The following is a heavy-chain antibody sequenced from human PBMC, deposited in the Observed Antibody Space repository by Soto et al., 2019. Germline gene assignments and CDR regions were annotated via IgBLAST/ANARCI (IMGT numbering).Heavy chain of an antibody. CDR2: FDPEDGET. D-gene: IGHD3-9*01. CDR1: GYTLTELS. J-gene: IGHJ5*02. CDR3: ATIRYDMAGTTFDP. Sequence: ASVKVSCKVSGYTLTELSMHWVRQAPGKGLEWMGGFDPEDGETIYAQKFQGRVTMTEDTSTDTAYMELSSLRSEDTAVYYCATIRYDMAGTTFDPWGQGTLVTVSS. V-gene: IGHV1-24*01.